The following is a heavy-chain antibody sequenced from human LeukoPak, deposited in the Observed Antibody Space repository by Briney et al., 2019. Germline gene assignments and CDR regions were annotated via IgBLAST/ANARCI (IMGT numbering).Heavy chain of an antibody. V-gene: IGHV3-48*03. J-gene: IGHJ4*02. CDR2: ISSSGSPI. CDR1: GITLSGYE. D-gene: IGHD6-19*01. CDR3: ATTSGYRSGWYYFDH. Sequence: GGSLRLSCVASGITLSGYEMNWVRQAPGKGLEWISYISSSGSPIYYADSVKGRFTISRDNAKNSLYLQMNSLRAEDTAVYYCATTSGYRSGWYYFDHWGQGTLVTVSS.